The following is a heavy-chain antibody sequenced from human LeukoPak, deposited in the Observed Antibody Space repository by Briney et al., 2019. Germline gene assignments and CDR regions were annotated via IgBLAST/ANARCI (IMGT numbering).Heavy chain of an antibody. J-gene: IGHJ6*03. Sequence: GASVKVSCKASGYTFTGYYMHWVRQAPGQGLEWMGWINPNSGGTNYAQKFQGRVTMTRDTSISTAYMELSRLRSDDTAVYYCATRDSSGYTDYYYYYMDVWGKGTTVTASS. CDR3: ATRDSSGYTDYYYYYMDV. CDR2: INPNSGGT. V-gene: IGHV1-2*02. CDR1: GYTFTGYY. D-gene: IGHD3-22*01.